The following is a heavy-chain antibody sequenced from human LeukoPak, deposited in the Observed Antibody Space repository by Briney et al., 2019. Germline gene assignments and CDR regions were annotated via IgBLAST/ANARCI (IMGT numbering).Heavy chain of an antibody. Sequence: PSETLSLTCAVYGGSFSGYYWSWIRQPPGKGLEWIGEINHSGSTNYNPSLKSRVTISVDTSKNQFSLKLRSVTAADTAVYYCARVLDGDFIDYWGQGTLVTVSS. D-gene: IGHD4-17*01. CDR3: ARVLDGDFIDY. J-gene: IGHJ4*02. CDR2: INHSGST. CDR1: GGSFSGYY. V-gene: IGHV4-34*01.